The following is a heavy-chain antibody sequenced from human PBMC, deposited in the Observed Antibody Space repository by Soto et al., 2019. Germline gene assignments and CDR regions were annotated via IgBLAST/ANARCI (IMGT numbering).Heavy chain of an antibody. CDR3: AREGPNHRLS. D-gene: IGHD3-16*02. CDR1: SYTFTSYG. CDR2: ITAYNGNT. J-gene: IGHJ5*02. V-gene: IGHV1-18*01. Sequence: ASVKVSCKASSYTFTSYGFSWVRQAPGQGLEWMGWITAYNGNTKYAQKWQGRVTMTTDTSTSTAYIELRSLRSDDTAVYYCAREGPNHRLSWGQGTLVTVSS.